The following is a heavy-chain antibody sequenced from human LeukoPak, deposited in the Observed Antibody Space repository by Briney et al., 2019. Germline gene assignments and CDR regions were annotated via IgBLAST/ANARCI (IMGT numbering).Heavy chain of an antibody. CDR2: IYYSGST. V-gene: IGHV4-59*08. CDR3: ARHGASDPFDF. Sequence: SETLSLTCTVSGGSISSYYWSWIRQPPGKGLECVGYIYYSGSTNYNSSLKSRVTISVDTSKNQFSLKLSSVTAADTAVYYCARHGASDPFDFWGQGTMVTVSS. J-gene: IGHJ3*01. CDR1: GGSISSYY.